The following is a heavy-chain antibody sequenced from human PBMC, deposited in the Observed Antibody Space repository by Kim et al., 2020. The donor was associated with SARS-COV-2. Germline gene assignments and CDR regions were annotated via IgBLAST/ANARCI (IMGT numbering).Heavy chain of an antibody. V-gene: IGHV4-39*01. D-gene: IGHD3-3*01. CDR1: GGSISSSSYY. CDR2: IYYSGST. J-gene: IGHJ4*02. CDR3: ARMGSPPFWSGFLDY. Sequence: SETLSLTCTVSGGSISSSSYYRGWIRQPPGKGLEWIGSIYYSGSTYYNPSLKSRVTISVDTSKNQFSLKLSSVTAADTAVYYCARMGSPPFWSGFLDYWGQGTLVTVSS.